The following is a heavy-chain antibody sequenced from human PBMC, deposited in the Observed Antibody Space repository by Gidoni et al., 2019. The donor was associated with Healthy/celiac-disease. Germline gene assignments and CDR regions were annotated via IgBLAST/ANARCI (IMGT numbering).Heavy chain of an antibody. CDR2: IYYSGST. J-gene: IGHJ3*02. V-gene: IGHV4-39*01. Sequence: DGLAWIGSIYYSGSTYYNPSLKSRVTISVDTSKNQFSLKLSSVTAADTAVYYCARQDRMVGAFDIWGQGTMVTVSS. CDR3: ARQDRMVGAFDI. D-gene: IGHD3-10*01.